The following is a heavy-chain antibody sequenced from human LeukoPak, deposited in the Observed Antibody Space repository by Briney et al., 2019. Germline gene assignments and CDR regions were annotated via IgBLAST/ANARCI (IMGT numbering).Heavy chain of an antibody. D-gene: IGHD1-1*01. J-gene: IGHJ2*01. Sequence: GGSLRLSCAASGFTFSSYAMKWVRQAPGKGLEWVSYISTSSSYIYYADSVKGRFIISRDNAKNSLYLQMDSLRAEDTAVYYCARVRTGITGKWYFDFGGRGTLVTVSS. CDR3: ARVRTGITGKWYFDF. V-gene: IGHV3-21*01. CDR2: ISTSSSYI. CDR1: GFTFSSYA.